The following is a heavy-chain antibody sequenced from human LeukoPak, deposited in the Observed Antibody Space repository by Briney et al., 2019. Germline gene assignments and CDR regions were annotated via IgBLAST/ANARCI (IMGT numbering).Heavy chain of an antibody. CDR3: ARFMVRGLTPGAFDI. CDR2: IDPSDSYT. V-gene: IGHV5-10-1*01. CDR1: GYSFTSYW. Sequence: GESLRISCKGSGYSFTSYWISWVRQMPGKGLEWMGRIDPSDSYTNYSPSFQGHVTISADKSISTAYLQWSSLKASDTAMYYCARFMVRGLTPGAFDIWGQGTVVTVSS. D-gene: IGHD3-10*01. J-gene: IGHJ3*02.